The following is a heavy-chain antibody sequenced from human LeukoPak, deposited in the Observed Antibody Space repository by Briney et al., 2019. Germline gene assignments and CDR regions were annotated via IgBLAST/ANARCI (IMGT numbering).Heavy chain of an antibody. Sequence: ASVKVSCKASGYTFTGYYMHWVRQAPGQGLEWMGWINPNSGGTNYAQKFQGRVTMTRDTSISTAYMELSRLRSDDTAVYYCARDVKYCSSTSCFPPDCWGQGTLVTVSS. CDR3: ARDVKYCSSTSCFPPDC. V-gene: IGHV1-2*02. J-gene: IGHJ4*02. CDR2: INPNSGGT. D-gene: IGHD2-2*01. CDR1: GYTFTGYY.